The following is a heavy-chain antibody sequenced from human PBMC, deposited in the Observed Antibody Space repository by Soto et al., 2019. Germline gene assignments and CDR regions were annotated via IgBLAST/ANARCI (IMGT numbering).Heavy chain of an antibody. Sequence: SETLSLTCTVSGGSISSYYWSWIRQPAGKGLEWIGRIYTSGSTNYNPSLKSRVTMSVDTSKNQFSLKLSSVTAADTAVYYCARGGVLLWFGEQTHYGMDVWGQGTTVTVSS. CDR3: ARGGVLLWFGEQTHYGMDV. J-gene: IGHJ6*02. CDR2: IYTSGST. D-gene: IGHD3-10*01. CDR1: GGSISSYY. V-gene: IGHV4-4*07.